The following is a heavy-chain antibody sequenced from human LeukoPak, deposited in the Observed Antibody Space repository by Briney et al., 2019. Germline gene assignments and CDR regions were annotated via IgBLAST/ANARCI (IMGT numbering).Heavy chain of an antibody. CDR2: ISSNGRTI. CDR1: GFTFSDYY. J-gene: IGHJ5*02. V-gene: IGHV3-11*01. Sequence: PGGSLRLSCAASGFTFSDYYMSWVRQAPGKGLEWVSYISSNGRTIYYADAVKGRFTISRDNAKNSLYLQMNSLRAEDTAVYYCARAPFSIVEVPAARGEDWFDPWGQGTLVTVSS. CDR3: ARAPFSIVEVPAARGEDWFDP. D-gene: IGHD2-2*01.